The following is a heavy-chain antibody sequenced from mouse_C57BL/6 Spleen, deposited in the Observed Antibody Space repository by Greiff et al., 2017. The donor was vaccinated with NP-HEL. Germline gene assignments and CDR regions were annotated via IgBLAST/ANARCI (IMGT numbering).Heavy chain of an antibody. V-gene: IGHV5-6*01. Sequence: EVKLVESGGDLVKPGGSLKLSCAASGFTFSSYGMSWVRQTPDKRLEWVATISSGGSYTYYPDSVKGRFTISRDNAKNTLYLQMSSLKSEDTAMYYCARQDDYDGGDAMDYWGQGTSVTVSS. CDR2: ISSGGSYT. D-gene: IGHD2-4*01. CDR3: ARQDDYDGGDAMDY. J-gene: IGHJ4*01. CDR1: GFTFSSYG.